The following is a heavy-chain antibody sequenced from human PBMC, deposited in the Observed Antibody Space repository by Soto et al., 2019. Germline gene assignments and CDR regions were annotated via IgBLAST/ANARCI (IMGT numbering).Heavy chain of an antibody. V-gene: IGHV5-51*01. CDR1: GYTFTNYW. Sequence: PGASLKISCKGSGYTFTNYWIGWERQMPWRVLEWMGMIFPRDSDTKNSPSLQGQITMSVDKSDSRAYLQWRSLKASDTAMYYCAAGYTSGPDGFDICGQGTLVTVS. D-gene: IGHD6-13*01. CDR2: IFPRDSDT. J-gene: IGHJ3*02. CDR3: AAGYTSGPDGFDI.